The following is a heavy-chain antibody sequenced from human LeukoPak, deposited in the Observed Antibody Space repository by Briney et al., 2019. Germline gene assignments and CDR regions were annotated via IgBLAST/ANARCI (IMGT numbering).Heavy chain of an antibody. D-gene: IGHD1-14*01. Sequence: PGGSLRLSCAGSGFSLGSYSMNWVRQAPGRGLERVSSISSTSGYIYYADSVKGRFTISRDNAKNSLFLQMNSLRAEDTAVYYCARGILSTGLIDYWAREPWSPSPQ. CDR3: ARGILSTGLIDY. CDR1: GFSLGSYS. J-gene: IGHJ4*02. V-gene: IGHV3-21*01. CDR2: ISSTSGYI.